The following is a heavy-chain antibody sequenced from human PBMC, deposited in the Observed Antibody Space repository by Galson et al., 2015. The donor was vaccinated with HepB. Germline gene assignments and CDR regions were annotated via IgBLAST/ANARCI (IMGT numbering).Heavy chain of an antibody. J-gene: IGHJ6*02. CDR1: GFTVSSNY. Sequence: SLRLSCAASGFTVSSNYMKWVRQAPGKGLECVSILYVDGRTDYADSVKGRFTVSRDNFNNTLYLQMRNLRPEDTAVYYCARDLFASGGSFGLDVWGQGATVIVSS. D-gene: IGHD3-10*01. CDR2: LYVDGRT. V-gene: IGHV3-66*02. CDR3: ARDLFASGGSFGLDV.